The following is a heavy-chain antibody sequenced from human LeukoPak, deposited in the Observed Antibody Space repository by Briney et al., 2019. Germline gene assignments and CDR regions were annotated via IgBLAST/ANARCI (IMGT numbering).Heavy chain of an antibody. CDR1: GYSLSSHW. V-gene: IGHV5-51*04. CDR2: IYPGDSDT. Sequence: GESLKISWKGSGYSLSSHWIGLGRQVSGKGLGVVGSIYPGDSDTRYSPSFQGQVTISADKPVSTAYLQWSSLKASDTAMYYCARSRGWYGTYYYYMDVWGKGTTVTVSS. J-gene: IGHJ6*03. D-gene: IGHD6-19*01. CDR3: ARSRGWYGTYYYYMDV.